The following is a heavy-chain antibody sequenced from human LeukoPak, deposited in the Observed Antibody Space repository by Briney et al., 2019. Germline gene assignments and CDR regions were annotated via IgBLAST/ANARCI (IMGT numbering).Heavy chain of an antibody. V-gene: IGHV4-59*08. J-gene: IGHJ4*02. CDR3: ARPDGEMATIN. D-gene: IGHD5-24*01. CDR1: GGSFSAYY. Sequence: SETLSLTCAVYGGSFSAYYWSWIRQPPGKGLEWIGYIYYSGSTNYNPSLKSRVTISVDASKNQFSLKLSSVTAADTAVYYCARPDGEMATINWGQGTLVTVSS. CDR2: IYYSGST.